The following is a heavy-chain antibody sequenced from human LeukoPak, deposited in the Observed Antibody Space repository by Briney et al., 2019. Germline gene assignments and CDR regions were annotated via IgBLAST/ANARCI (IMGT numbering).Heavy chain of an antibody. V-gene: IGHV4-4*08. CDR1: GGSITSNF. CDR3: ATDEDPEAAMNMGPRSDY. J-gene: IGHJ4*02. D-gene: IGHD5-18*01. CDR2: IYNSGSST. Sequence: SETLSLTCTVSGGSITSNFWSWIRQPPGKGLEWIGYIYNSGSSTSYNPSFKGRATISGDTSKNQFSLKLNSVTAADTAVYYCATDEDPEAAMNMGPRSDYWGQGTLITVSS.